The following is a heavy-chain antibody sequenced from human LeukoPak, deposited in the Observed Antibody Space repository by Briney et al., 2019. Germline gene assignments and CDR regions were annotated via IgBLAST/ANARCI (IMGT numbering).Heavy chain of an antibody. CDR3: AREGYDILTGYPDLFDY. J-gene: IGHJ4*02. CDR1: GYTFTGYY. Sequence: ASVKVSCKASGYTFTGYYMHWVRQAPGQGLEWMGWINPNSGGTNYAQKFQGRVTMTRDTSISTAYMELSRLRSDDTAVYYCAREGYDILTGYPDLFDYWGQGTLVTVSS. V-gene: IGHV1-2*02. D-gene: IGHD3-9*01. CDR2: INPNSGGT.